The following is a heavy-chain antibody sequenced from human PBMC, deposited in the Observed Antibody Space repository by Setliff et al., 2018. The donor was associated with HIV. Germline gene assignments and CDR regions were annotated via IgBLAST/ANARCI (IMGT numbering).Heavy chain of an antibody. V-gene: IGHV3-74*03. J-gene: IGHJ5*02. CDR3: ARHPYYYDSSGYHAPNWFDP. Sequence: PGGSLRLSCRASGFTFRTYWMHWVRQAPGKGLVWVARINNDGSSTTYAESVKGQFIISRDNAKNTMYLQMNSLRVEDTAVYYCARHPYYYDSSGYHAPNWFDPWGQGTLVTVSS. CDR2: INNDGSST. D-gene: IGHD3-22*01. CDR1: GFTFRTYW.